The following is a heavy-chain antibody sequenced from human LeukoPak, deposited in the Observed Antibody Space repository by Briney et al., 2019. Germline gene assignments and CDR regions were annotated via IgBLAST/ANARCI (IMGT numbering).Heavy chain of an antibody. Sequence: SETLSLTCAVYGGSFSGYYWSWIRQPPGKGLEWIGEINHSGSTNYNPSLKSRVTISVGTSKNQFSLKLSSVTAADTAVYYCARGRSYSSSSLGYWGQGTLVTVSS. CDR3: ARGRSYSSSSLGY. CDR2: INHSGST. J-gene: IGHJ4*02. CDR1: GGSFSGYY. V-gene: IGHV4-34*01. D-gene: IGHD6-6*01.